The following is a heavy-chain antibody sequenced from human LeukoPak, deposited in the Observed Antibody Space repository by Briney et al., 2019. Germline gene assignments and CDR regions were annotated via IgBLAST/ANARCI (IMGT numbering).Heavy chain of an antibody. CDR1: GGSISSSSYY. CDR3: ARERMAGDYYVPFDP. CDR2: IYYSGST. V-gene: IGHV4-39*02. J-gene: IGHJ5*02. D-gene: IGHD4-17*01. Sequence: SETLSLTCTVSGGSISSSSYYWGWIRQPPGKGLEWIGSIYYSGSTYYNPSLKSRVTISVDTSKNQFSLKLSSVTAADTAVYYCARERMAGDYYVPFDPWGQGTPVTVSS.